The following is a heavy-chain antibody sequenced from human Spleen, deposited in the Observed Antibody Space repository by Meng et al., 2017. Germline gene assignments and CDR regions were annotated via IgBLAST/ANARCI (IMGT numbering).Heavy chain of an antibody. D-gene: IGHD6-13*01. J-gene: IGHJ4*02. CDR3: ATGAAAADH. Sequence: GESLKISCVASGLSFTDAWMSWARQAPGKGLEWVGRIKRNSDGGTIDYAAPVKGRFTISRDDSKNTLYLQMDSLITEDTAVYFCATGAAAADHWGQGTLVTVSS. V-gene: IGHV3-15*01. CDR2: IKRNSDGGTI. CDR1: GLSFTDAW.